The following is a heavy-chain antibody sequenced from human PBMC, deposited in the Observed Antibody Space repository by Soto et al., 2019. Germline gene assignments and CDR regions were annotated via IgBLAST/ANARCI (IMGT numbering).Heavy chain of an antibody. D-gene: IGHD3-3*01. CDR1: GFPVTAYY. CDR3: ARGGGVGVAGSAAFDM. J-gene: IGHJ3*02. CDR2: INPATGAA. Sequence: QLHLVQSGAVVKKPGASVTVSCSASGFPVTAYYMHWVRQAPGRGLEWMGGINPATGAAKYTQTFQGRVPMTRETSTSTVFMELSGLTSEDTAVFYCARGGGVGVAGSAAFDMWGQGTVVTVSS. V-gene: IGHV1-2*02.